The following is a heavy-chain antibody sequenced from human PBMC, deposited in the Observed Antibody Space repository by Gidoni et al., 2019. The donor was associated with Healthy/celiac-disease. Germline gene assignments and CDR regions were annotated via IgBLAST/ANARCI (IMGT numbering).Heavy chain of an antibody. CDR2: ISSSSSTI. CDR3: ARDLGSSSIEVDYYYYYMDV. D-gene: IGHD6-13*01. J-gene: IGHJ6*03. Sequence: EVQLVESGGGLVQPGGSLRLSCAASGFTFSSYSMNWVRQAPGKGLEWVSYISSSSSTIYDADSVKGGFTISRDNAKNSLYLQMNSLRDEDTAVYYCARDLGSSSIEVDYYYYYMDVWGKGTTVTVSS. V-gene: IGHV3-48*02. CDR1: GFTFSSYS.